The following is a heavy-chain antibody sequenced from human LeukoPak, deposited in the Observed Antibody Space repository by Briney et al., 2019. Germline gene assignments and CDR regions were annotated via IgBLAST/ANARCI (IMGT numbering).Heavy chain of an antibody. J-gene: IGHJ6*02. Sequence: ASVKVSCKASGYTFTGYYMHWVRQAPGQGLEWMGWINPKSGGTNYAQKFQGRVTMTRDTSISTAYMELSRLRSDDTAVYYCARAYLHCSSTSCPSYYYYGMDVWGQGTTVTVSS. CDR1: GYTFTGYY. CDR2: INPKSGGT. D-gene: IGHD2-2*01. CDR3: ARAYLHCSSTSCPSYYYYGMDV. V-gene: IGHV1-2*02.